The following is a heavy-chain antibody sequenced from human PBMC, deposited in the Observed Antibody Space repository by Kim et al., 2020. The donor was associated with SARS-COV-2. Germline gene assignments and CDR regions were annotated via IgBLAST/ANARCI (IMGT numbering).Heavy chain of an antibody. CDR3: AKDRVNSQWLTIYWYFDL. Sequence: GGSLRLSCAASGFTFNSYAMSWVRQAPGKGLEWVSAISGRGGSTYYADSVKGRFTISRDNSKNTLYLQMNSLRAEDTAVYYCAKDRVNSQWLTIYWYFDLWGRGTLVTVSS. CDR1: GFTFNSYA. J-gene: IGHJ2*01. CDR2: ISGRGGST. D-gene: IGHD6-19*01. V-gene: IGHV3-23*01.